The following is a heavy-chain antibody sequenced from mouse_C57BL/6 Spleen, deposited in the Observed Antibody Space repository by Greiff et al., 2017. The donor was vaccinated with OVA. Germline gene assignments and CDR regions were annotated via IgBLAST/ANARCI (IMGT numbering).Heavy chain of an antibody. CDR3: TTGGYGSSRDY. V-gene: IGHV14-4*01. D-gene: IGHD1-1*01. CDR1: GFNIKDDY. Sequence: VQLQQSGAELVRPGASVKLSCTASGFNIKDDYMHWVKQRPEQGLEWIGWIDPENGDTEYASKFQGKATITAAPSSNTAYLQLSSLTSEDTAVDYCTTGGYGSSRDYWGQGTTLTVSS. CDR2: IDPENGDT. J-gene: IGHJ2*01.